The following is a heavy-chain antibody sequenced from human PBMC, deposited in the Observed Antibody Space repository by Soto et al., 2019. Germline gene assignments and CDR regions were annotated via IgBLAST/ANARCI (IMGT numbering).Heavy chain of an antibody. Sequence: GESLKVPWHGSGYSFTTPWIGWVRQMPGKGLEWMGIIFPADSDTRYSPSFQGQVTISADKSISTAYLQWGSLKASDTAMYYCARPGTTGYWGQGTLVTV. J-gene: IGHJ4*02. D-gene: IGHD1-1*01. CDR1: GYSFTTPW. CDR3: ARPGTTGY. CDR2: IFPADSDT. V-gene: IGHV5-51*01.